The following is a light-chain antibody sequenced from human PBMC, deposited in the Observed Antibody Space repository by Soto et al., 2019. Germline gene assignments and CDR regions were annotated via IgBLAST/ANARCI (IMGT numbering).Light chain of an antibody. CDR1: SSNIGRNT. J-gene: IGLJ1*01. Sequence: QSVLTQVPSASETPGQRVTISCSGGSSNIGRNTVNWYQQLPGTAPKLLIYRNNRRPSGVPDRFSGSKSGTSASLAISGLQSEDEADYYCAAWDDSLTDYVFGTGTKLTVL. V-gene: IGLV1-44*01. CDR2: RNN. CDR3: AAWDDSLTDYV.